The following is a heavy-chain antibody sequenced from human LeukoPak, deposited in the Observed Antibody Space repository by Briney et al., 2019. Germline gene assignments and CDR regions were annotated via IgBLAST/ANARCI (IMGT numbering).Heavy chain of an antibody. CDR2: IRSKDNSYAT. CDR3: TRLWGDCGGDCYSRDY. V-gene: IGHV3-73*01. CDR1: GFTFSGSA. D-gene: IGHD2-21*02. J-gene: IGHJ4*02. Sequence: PGGSLRLSCAASGFTFSGSAMHWVRQASGKGLEWVGRIRSKDNSYATAYGASVKGRFTISRDDSKNTAYLPMNSLKIEDTAVYYCTRLWGDCGGDCYSRDYWGQGTLVTVSS.